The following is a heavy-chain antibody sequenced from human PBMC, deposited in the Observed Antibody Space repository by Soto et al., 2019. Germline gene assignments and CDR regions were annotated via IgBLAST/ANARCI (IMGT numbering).Heavy chain of an antibody. CDR2: MNPNSGNT. J-gene: IGHJ6*02. CDR3: ARVGPPVVSYYSYGMDV. V-gene: IGHV1-8*01. CDR1: GYTFTSYD. Sequence: AASVKVSCKASGYTFTSYDINWVRQATGQGLEWMGWMNPNSGNTGYAQKFQGRVTMTRNTSISTAYMELSSLRSEDTAVYYCARVGPPVVSYYSYGMDVWGQGTTVTVSS. D-gene: IGHD1-26*01.